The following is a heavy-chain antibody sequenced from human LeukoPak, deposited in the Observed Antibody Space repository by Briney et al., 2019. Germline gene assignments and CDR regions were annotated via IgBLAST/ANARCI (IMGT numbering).Heavy chain of an antibody. D-gene: IGHD1-1*01. J-gene: IGHJ3*02. CDR3: ATTTWNDVRFVAFDI. CDR2: FDPEDGET. CDR1: GYTLTELS. Sequence: ASEKVSCKVSGYTLTELSMHWVRQAPGKGLEWMGGFDPEDGETIYAQKFQGRVTMTEDTSTDTAYMELSSLRSEDTAVYYCATTTWNDVRFVAFDIWGQGTMVTVSS. V-gene: IGHV1-24*01.